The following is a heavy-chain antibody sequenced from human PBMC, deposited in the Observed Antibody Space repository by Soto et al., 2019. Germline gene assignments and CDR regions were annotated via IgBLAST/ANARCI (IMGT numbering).Heavy chain of an antibody. CDR2: INPSGSA. Sequence: PWETLSLTCAAYGGSFSGYYWSWIRQPPGKGLEWIGEINPSGSANYNPSLKSGGTISVDTSKNQFYLNLSSVTAADTAVYYCERGRPGWSSGWYNYWGQGTLVTVSS. CDR3: ERGRPGWSSGWYNY. CDR1: GGSFSGYY. D-gene: IGHD6-19*01. J-gene: IGHJ4*02. V-gene: IGHV4-34*01.